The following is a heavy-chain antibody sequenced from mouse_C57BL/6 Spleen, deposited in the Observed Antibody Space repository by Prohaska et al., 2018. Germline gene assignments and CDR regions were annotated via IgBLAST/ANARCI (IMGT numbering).Heavy chain of an antibody. CDR1: GFTFSNYW. Sequence: EVKLEESGGGLVQPGGSMKLSCVASGFTFSNYWMNWVRQSPEKGLEWVAQIRLKSDNYATHYAESVKGRFTISRDDSKSSVYLQMNNLRAEDTGIYYCTAPAGGADYWCQGTTLTVTS. V-gene: IGHV6-3*01. J-gene: IGHJ2*01. CDR3: TAPAGGADY. D-gene: IGHD4-1*01. CDR2: IRLKSDNYAT.